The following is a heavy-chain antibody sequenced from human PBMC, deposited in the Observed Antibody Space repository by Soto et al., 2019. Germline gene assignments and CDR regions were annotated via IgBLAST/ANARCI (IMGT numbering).Heavy chain of an antibody. J-gene: IGHJ5*02. CDR2: IYYSGST. CDR1: GGSISSGDYY. D-gene: IGHD3-3*01. V-gene: IGHV4-31*03. CDR3: ARWWSGSRQGFDP. Sequence: QVQLQESGPGLVKPSQTLSLTCTVSGGSISSGDYYWSWIRQHPGKGLEWIGYIYYSGSTYYNPSRRSRVTIAVDTSKNQFSLKLNSVTAADTAVYYCARWWSGSRQGFDPWGQGTLVTVSS.